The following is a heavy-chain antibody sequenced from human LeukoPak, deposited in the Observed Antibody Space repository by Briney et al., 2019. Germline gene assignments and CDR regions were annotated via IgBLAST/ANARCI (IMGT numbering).Heavy chain of an antibody. CDR2: INPNSGAT. J-gene: IGHJ4*02. D-gene: IGHD3-10*01. Sequence: ASVKVSCKASGYTFTVYYMHWVRQAPGQGLVWMGWINPNSGATSYAQNFQGRVTLTGDTSISTAYMELTGLTSADTAMYYCARGGGSGAQYEYWGQGTLVTVSS. CDR3: ARGGGSGAQYEY. V-gene: IGHV1-2*02. CDR1: GYTFTVYY.